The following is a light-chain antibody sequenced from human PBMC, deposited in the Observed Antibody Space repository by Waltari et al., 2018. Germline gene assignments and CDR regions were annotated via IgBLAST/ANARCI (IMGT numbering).Light chain of an antibody. V-gene: IGKV3-15*01. CDR3: QQCNSWPLWM. CDR1: QSVGSN. J-gene: IGKJ1*01. Sequence: EIVMTQSPGTLSVSPGESATLSCRAGQSVGSNLAWYQQKPGQAPRLLIYDASTRATGIPARFSGSGSGTEFTLTISSLQSEDFAIYYCQQCNSWPLWMFGPGTKVEIK. CDR2: DAS.